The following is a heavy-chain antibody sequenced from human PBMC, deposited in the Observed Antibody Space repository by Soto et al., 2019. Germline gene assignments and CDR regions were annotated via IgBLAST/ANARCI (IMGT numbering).Heavy chain of an antibody. D-gene: IGHD1-26*01. J-gene: IGHJ3*02. CDR1: GGTFSSYA. CDR3: ARFGRELRAFDI. Sequence: SVKVSCKASGGTFSSYAISWVRQAPGQGLEWMGGIIPIFGTANYAQKFQGRVTITADKSTSTAYMELSSLRSEDTAVYYCARFGRELRAFDIWGQGTMVTVSS. CDR2: IIPIFGTA. V-gene: IGHV1-69*06.